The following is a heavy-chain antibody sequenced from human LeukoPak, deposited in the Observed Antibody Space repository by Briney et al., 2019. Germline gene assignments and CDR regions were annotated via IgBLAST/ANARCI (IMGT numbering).Heavy chain of an antibody. CDR3: ASLAAGTGPDAFDI. CDR2: IIPILGIA. J-gene: IGHJ3*02. CDR1: GGTFSSYA. Sequence: SVKVSCKASGGTFSSYAISWVRQAPGQGLEWMGRIIPILGIANYAQKFQGRVTITPDKSTSTAYMELSSLRSEDTAVYYCASLAAGTGPDAFDIWGQGTMVTVSS. V-gene: IGHV1-69*04. D-gene: IGHD6-13*01.